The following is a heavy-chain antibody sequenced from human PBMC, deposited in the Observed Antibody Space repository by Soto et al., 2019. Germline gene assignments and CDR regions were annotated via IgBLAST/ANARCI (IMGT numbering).Heavy chain of an antibody. V-gene: IGHV3-23*01. CDR3: AKEEDSGGYKGCSFDF. CDR1: GFTFRIYA. D-gene: IGHD3-22*01. Sequence: EVQLLESGGGLVQPGGSLRLSCAASGFTFRIYAMSWVRQVPGKGLEWVSTISDSADSAYYADSVKDRFTISRDNSKDTLYLQMNSLRAEDTAVYYCAKEEDSGGYKGCSFDFWGQGALVTVSS. CDR2: ISDSADSA. J-gene: IGHJ4*03.